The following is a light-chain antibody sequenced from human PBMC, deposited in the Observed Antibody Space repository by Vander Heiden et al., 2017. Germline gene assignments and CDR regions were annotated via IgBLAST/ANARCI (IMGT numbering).Light chain of an antibody. V-gene: IGKV2-28*01. J-gene: IGKJ3*01. CDR1: QSLLHSNGYNY. CDR2: LGS. Sequence: IVMTQSPLALPATPGGPASISCRSSQSLLHSNGYNYLDWYLQTPGQSPQLLIYLGSNRASGVPDRFSGSGSGTDFTLKISRVEAEDVGVYYCMQALQTPRTFGPGTKVDIK. CDR3: MQALQTPRT.